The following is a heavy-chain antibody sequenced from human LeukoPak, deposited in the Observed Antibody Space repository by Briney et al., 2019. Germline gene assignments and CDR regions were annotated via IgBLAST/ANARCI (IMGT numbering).Heavy chain of an antibody. CDR2: IYHTGST. Sequence: SETLSLTCAVSGGSISSGGYSWSWIRPSPGKGLEWIGYIYHTGSTYSNPSLKSRVTILVDTSKNQFSLKLNFVTAADTAFYYWARGADYMDVWGNGATVTVSS. CDR1: GGSISSGGYS. V-gene: IGHV4-30-4*07. CDR3: ARGADYMDV. J-gene: IGHJ6*03.